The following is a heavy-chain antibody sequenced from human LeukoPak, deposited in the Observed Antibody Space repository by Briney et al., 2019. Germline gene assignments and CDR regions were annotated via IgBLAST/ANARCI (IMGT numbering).Heavy chain of an antibody. Sequence: SGGSLRLSCAASGFTFSDYYMSWIRQAPGKGLEWVSYISSSGSTIYYADSVKGRFTISRDNAKNSLYLKMNSLRAEDTAVYYCAKGVTPVISLQFFDYWGQGTLITVSS. D-gene: IGHD4-17*01. CDR2: ISSSGSTI. CDR3: AKGVTPVISLQFFDY. CDR1: GFTFSDYY. V-gene: IGHV3-11*01. J-gene: IGHJ4*02.